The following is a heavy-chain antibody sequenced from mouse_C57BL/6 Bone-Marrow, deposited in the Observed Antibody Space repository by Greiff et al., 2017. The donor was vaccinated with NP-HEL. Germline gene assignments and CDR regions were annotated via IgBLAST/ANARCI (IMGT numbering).Heavy chain of an antibody. V-gene: IGHV1-5*01. Sequence: VHVKQSGTVLARPGASVKMSCKTSGYTFTSYWMHWVKQRPGQGLEWIGAIYPGNSDTSYNQKFKGKAKLTAVTSASTAYMELSSLTNEDSAVYYCTRLDGYYLYFDYWGQGTTLTVSS. CDR3: TRLDGYYLYFDY. J-gene: IGHJ2*01. CDR1: GYTFTSYW. D-gene: IGHD2-3*01. CDR2: IYPGNSDT.